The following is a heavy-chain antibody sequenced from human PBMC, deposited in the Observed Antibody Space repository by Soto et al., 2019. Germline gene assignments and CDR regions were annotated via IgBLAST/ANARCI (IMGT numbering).Heavy chain of an antibody. CDR3: TRGPRVSSTGTGAH. J-gene: IGHJ4*02. CDR1: GFTFSAYW. Sequence: VSLRLSCEVSGFTFSAYWMHWVRQVPGKGLIWVSRISDDGSTTTYADSVKGRFTISRDNAKNTLYLQMNSLRADDTGLYYCTRGPRVSSTGTGAHWGQRTLVTVSS. V-gene: IGHV3-74*01. D-gene: IGHD1-1*01. CDR2: ISDDGSTT.